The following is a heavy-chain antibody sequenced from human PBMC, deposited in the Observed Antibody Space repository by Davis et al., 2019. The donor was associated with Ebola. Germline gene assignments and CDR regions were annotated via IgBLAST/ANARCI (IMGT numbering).Heavy chain of an antibody. Sequence: GESLKISCAASGFTFSSYGMHWVRQAPGKGLAWVSALSGSGDSTYYADSVKGRFTISRGNSKNTLYLQMSSLSAEDTAVYYCARGLIDYGDPEFDYWGQGTLVTVSS. D-gene: IGHD4-17*01. V-gene: IGHV3-23*01. CDR1: GFTFSSYG. CDR2: LSGSGDST. J-gene: IGHJ4*02. CDR3: ARGLIDYGDPEFDY.